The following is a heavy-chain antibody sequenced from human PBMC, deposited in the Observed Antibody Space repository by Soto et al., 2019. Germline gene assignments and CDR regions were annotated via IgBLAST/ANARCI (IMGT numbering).Heavy chain of an antibody. CDR1: GGTFSSYS. D-gene: IGHD6-19*01. CDR3: ARGAAGIAVAGPSYYFDY. J-gene: IGHJ4*02. V-gene: IGHV1-69*02. Sequence: QVQLVQSGAEVKKPGSSVKVSCKASGGTFSSYSISWVRQAPGQGLEWMGRIIPILGIANYAQKFQGRVTITAEKSTSTGYMELSSLGSEDTAVYYCARGAAGIAVAGPSYYFDYWGQGTLVTVSS. CDR2: IIPILGIA.